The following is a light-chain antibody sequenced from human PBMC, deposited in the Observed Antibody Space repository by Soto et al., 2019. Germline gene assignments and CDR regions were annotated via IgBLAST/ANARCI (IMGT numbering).Light chain of an antibody. CDR1: QSVSSN. CDR3: QQYNNWPRT. CDR2: GAS. V-gene: IGKV3-15*01. Sequence: EIVMTQSPATLSVSPGERATLSCRASQSVSSNLAWYQQKPGQAPRLLIYGASTRATGIPARFSGSVYGTEFTLTISSLQSEDFAVYYCQQYNNWPRTFGQGTKMEIK. J-gene: IGKJ1*01.